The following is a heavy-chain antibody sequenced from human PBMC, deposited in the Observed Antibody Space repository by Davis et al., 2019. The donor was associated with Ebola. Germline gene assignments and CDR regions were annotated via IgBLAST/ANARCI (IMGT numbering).Heavy chain of an antibody. V-gene: IGHV3-30*04. CDR2: ISTDGSTT. CDR3: AGAVVGTEDFQY. CDR1: GSSFHTYT. D-gene: IGHD2-21*02. J-gene: IGHJ4*02. Sequence: PGGSLRLSCAASGSSFHTYTINWFRQAPGRGLEWLAVISTDGSTTFYADSVKCRFTISRDNSKNTLSLQMNSLDTEETAFYYCAGAVVGTEDFQYWGQGTLVTVSS.